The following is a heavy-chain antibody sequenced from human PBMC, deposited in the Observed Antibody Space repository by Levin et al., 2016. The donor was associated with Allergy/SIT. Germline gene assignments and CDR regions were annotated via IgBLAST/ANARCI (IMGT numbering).Heavy chain of an antibody. CDR2: INHSGST. J-gene: IGHJ6*02. CDR1: GGSFSGYY. D-gene: IGHD6-19*01. CDR3: ARGGIAVAVSWYYYYGMDV. Sequence: SETLSLTCAVYGGSFSGYYWSWIRQPPGKGLEWIGEINHSGSTNYNPSLKSRVTISVDTSKNQFSLKLSSVTAADTAVYYCARGGIAVAVSWYYYYGMDVWGQGTTVTVSS. V-gene: IGHV4-34*01.